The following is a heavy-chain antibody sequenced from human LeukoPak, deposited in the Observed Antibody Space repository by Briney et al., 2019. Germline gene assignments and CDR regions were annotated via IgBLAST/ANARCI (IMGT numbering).Heavy chain of an antibody. Sequence: GGSLRLSCAASGFTFSSYAMSWVRQAPGKGLEWVSAMSGSGLSTYFADSVEGRFTISRDNSKNTLYLQMNSLRAEDTALYYCAKDKLDGGEGYYYMDVWGKGTTVTVSS. J-gene: IGHJ6*03. CDR3: AKDKLDGGEGYYYMDV. D-gene: IGHD3-16*01. CDR2: MSGSGLST. V-gene: IGHV3-23*01. CDR1: GFTFSSYA.